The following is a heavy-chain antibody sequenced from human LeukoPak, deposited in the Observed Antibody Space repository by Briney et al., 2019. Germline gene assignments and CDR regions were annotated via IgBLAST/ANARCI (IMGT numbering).Heavy chain of an antibody. V-gene: IGHV4-59*01. CDR3: ARARPAEHLDYDGNWFDP. J-gene: IGHJ5*02. CDR2: IYYSGST. Sequence: SETLSLTCTVSGGSISSYYWSWIRQPPGKGLEWIGYIYYSGSTNYNPSLKSRVTISVDTSKNQFSLKLSSVTAADTAVYYCARARPAEHLDYDGNWFDPWGQRTLVTVSS. D-gene: IGHD4-17*01. CDR1: GGSISSYY.